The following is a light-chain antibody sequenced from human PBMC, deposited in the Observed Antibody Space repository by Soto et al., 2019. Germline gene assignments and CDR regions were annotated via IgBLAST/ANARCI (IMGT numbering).Light chain of an antibody. Sequence: QSVLTQSPSVSEAPRQRVTITCSRSSSNIGDNPVNWYQQLPGKAPKLLIYYDDLLASGVSDRFSGSKSGTSASLAISGLQSEDEGDYYCAAWDDSLDGVVFGGGTKLTVL. J-gene: IGLJ2*01. CDR2: YDD. V-gene: IGLV1-36*01. CDR1: SSNIGDNP. CDR3: AAWDDSLDGVV.